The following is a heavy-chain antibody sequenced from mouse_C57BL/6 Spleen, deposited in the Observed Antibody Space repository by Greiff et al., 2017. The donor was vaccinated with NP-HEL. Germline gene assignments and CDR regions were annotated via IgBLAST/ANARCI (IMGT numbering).Heavy chain of an antibody. CDR1: GFNIKNTY. V-gene: IGHV14-3*01. Sequence: EVQLQESVAELVRPGASVKLSCTASGFNIKNTYMHWVKQRPEQGLEWIGRIDPANGNTKYAPKFQGKATITADTSSNTAYLQLSSLTSEDTAIYYCALYYYGSMAWFAYWGQGTLVTVSA. D-gene: IGHD1-1*01. J-gene: IGHJ3*01. CDR3: ALYYYGSMAWFAY. CDR2: IDPANGNT.